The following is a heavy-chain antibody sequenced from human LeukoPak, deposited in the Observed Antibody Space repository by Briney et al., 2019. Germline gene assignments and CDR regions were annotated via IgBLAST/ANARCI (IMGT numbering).Heavy chain of an antibody. D-gene: IGHD4-23*01. J-gene: IGHJ4*02. CDR1: GYTFPWHH. V-gene: IGHV1-2*02. CDR3: ARDGYGGSSFDY. CDR2: INPKNGGT. Sequence: ASVKVSCKASGYTFPWHHIHWVRQAPGQGLEWMGWINPKNGGTNYAQKFQGRVTMTRDTSINTAFMQLSRLNSDDTAVYFCARDGYGGSSFDYWGQGTLVTVSS.